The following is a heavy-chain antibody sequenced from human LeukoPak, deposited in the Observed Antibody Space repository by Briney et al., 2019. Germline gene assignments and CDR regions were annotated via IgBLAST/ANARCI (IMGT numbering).Heavy chain of an antibody. Sequence: SETLSLTCAVYGGSFSGYYWSWIRQPPGKGLEWIGEINHSGSTNYNPSLKSRVTISVDTSKNQFSLKLSSVTAADTAVYYCARSVDYGDQNDFDYWGQGTLVTVSS. CDR1: GGSFSGYY. J-gene: IGHJ4*02. CDR2: INHSGST. V-gene: IGHV4-34*01. CDR3: ARSVDYGDQNDFDY. D-gene: IGHD4-17*01.